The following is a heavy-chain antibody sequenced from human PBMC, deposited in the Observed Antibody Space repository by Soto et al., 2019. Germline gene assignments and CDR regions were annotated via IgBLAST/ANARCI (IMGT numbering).Heavy chain of an antibody. V-gene: IGHV3-9*01. J-gene: IGHJ3*02. CDR1: GFTFDDYA. CDR2: ISWNSGSI. CDR3: AKLERDAFDI. Sequence: GGSLRLSCAASGFTFDDYAMHWVRQAPGKGLEWVSGISWNSGSIGYADSVKGRFTISRDNAKNSLYLQMNSLRAEDTALYYCAKLERDAFDIWGQGTMVTVSS. D-gene: IGHD1-1*01.